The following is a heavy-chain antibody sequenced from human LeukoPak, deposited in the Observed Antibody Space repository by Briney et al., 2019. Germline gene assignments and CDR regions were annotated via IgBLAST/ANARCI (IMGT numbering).Heavy chain of an antibody. CDR3: ARHKRSLPYDF. J-gene: IGHJ4*02. V-gene: IGHV5-51*01. CDR1: GYRFTSYW. D-gene: IGHD3-3*01. CDR2: IYPSDSDT. Sequence: GESLKISCKGSGYRFTSYWIGWVRQMPGKGLEWMGIIYPSDSDTRYSPSFQGQVTISADKSINTAYLQWSSLKASDTAMYYCARHKRSLPYDFWGQGTLVTVSS.